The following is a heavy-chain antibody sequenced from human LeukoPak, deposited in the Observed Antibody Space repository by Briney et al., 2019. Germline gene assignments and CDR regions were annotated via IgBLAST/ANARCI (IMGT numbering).Heavy chain of an antibody. CDR1: GFTFSSYA. V-gene: IGHV3-30-3*01. J-gene: IGHJ4*02. Sequence: GGSLRLSCAASGFTFSSYAMHWVRQAPGKGLEWVAVISYDGSNKYYADSVKGRFTISRDNSKNTLYLQINSLRAEDTAVYYCARDLGVVGTFDYWGQGTLVTVSS. D-gene: IGHD2-2*01. CDR3: ARDLGVVGTFDY. CDR2: ISYDGSNK.